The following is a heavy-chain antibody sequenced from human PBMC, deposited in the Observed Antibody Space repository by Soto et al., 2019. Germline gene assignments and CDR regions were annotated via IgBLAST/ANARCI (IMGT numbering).Heavy chain of an antibody. J-gene: IGHJ3*02. CDR3: AKDGRDAFDI. V-gene: IGHV3-30*18. Sequence: GGSLRLSCAASGFTFSSYGMHWARQAPGKGLEWVAVISLDETQKYYADSVKGRFTISRDNSKNTLFLQMNSLRAEDTAVYYCAKDGRDAFDIWGQGTVVTVSS. CDR2: ISLDETQK. CDR1: GFTFSSYG.